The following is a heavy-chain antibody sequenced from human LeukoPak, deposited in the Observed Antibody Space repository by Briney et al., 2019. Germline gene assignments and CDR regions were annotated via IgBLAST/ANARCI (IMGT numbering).Heavy chain of an antibody. CDR2: IDPSDSYN. Sequence: GESLKISCRVSGFGFTTYWISWVRQMPGKGLEWMGTIDPSDSYNNYSPSFQGHVTISADKSISTAYLQWSSLKASDTAMYYCARAYSRSRFDYWGQGTLVTVSS. V-gene: IGHV5-10-1*01. CDR1: GFGFTTYW. J-gene: IGHJ4*02. CDR3: ARAYSRSRFDY. D-gene: IGHD6-6*01.